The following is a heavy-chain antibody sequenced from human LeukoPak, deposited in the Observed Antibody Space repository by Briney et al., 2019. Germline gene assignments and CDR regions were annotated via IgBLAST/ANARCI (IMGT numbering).Heavy chain of an antibody. D-gene: IGHD3-10*01. J-gene: IGHJ4*02. CDR3: AKGSRDSRPYYFDF. CDR2: ITGSGRDT. CDR1: GFNFDNYA. V-gene: IGHV3-23*01. Sequence: PGGSLRLSCVASGFNFDNYAMSWVRQVPGKGLEWVSAITGSGRDTYHAESVKGRFTISRDNFKNMLYLQMNSLRAEDMALYYCAKGSRDSRPYYFDFWGQGTLVTVSS.